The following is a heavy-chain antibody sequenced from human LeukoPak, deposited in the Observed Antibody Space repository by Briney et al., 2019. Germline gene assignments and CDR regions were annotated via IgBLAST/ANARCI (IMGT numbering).Heavy chain of an antibody. CDR3: ARAVGGYCSSTSCYHLDY. D-gene: IGHD2-2*01. Sequence: PSETLSLTCAVYGGSFSGYYWSWIRQPPGKGLEWIGEINHSGSTNYNPSLKSRVTISVDTSKNQFSLKLSSVTAADTAVYYCARAVGGYCSSTSCYHLDYWGQGTLVTVSS. J-gene: IGHJ4*02. CDR2: INHSGST. CDR1: GGSFSGYY. V-gene: IGHV4-34*01.